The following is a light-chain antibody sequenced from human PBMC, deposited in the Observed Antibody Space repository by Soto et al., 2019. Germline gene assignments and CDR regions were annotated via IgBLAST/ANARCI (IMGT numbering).Light chain of an antibody. V-gene: IGKV3-20*01. CDR1: QTISSNY. CDR2: AAS. CDR3: QQYGSAPWT. Sequence: EIELTQCPGTLSLSPGKRATISCRASQTISSNYLAWYRQKPGQAPGLLIYAASSRARGIPDRFGGSGSGTDVALTVSRLEPEDFAVYYCQQYGSAPWTFGQGTKVEI. J-gene: IGKJ1*01.